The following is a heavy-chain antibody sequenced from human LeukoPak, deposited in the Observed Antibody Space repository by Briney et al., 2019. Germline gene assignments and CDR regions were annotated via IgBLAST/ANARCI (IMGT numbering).Heavy chain of an antibody. CDR2: IKQDGSEK. CDR3: ARGHRIVPVSEYYFDN. Sequence: PGGSLRLSCAASGFTFSSYWMTWVRQAPGKGLEWVANIKQDGSEKYYVDSVKGRFTISRDNAKNSLYLEMDRLRDAATAVYYCARGHRIVPVSEYYFDNWGQGTLVTVSS. CDR1: GFTFSSYW. J-gene: IGHJ4*02. V-gene: IGHV3-7*01. D-gene: IGHD2-8*02.